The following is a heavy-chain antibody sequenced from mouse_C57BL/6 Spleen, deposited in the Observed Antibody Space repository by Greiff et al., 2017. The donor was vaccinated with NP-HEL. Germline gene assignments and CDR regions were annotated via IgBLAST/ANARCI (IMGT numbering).Heavy chain of an antibody. Sequence: EVMLMESGGGLVKPGGSLKLSCAASGFTFSSYTMSWVRQTPEKRLEWVATISGGGGNTYYPDSVKGRFTISRDNAKNTLYLQMSSLRSEDTALYYCARHNSNYGYFDVWGTGTTVTVSS. D-gene: IGHD2-5*01. CDR3: ARHNSNYGYFDV. CDR2: ISGGGGNT. V-gene: IGHV5-9*01. CDR1: GFTFSSYT. J-gene: IGHJ1*03.